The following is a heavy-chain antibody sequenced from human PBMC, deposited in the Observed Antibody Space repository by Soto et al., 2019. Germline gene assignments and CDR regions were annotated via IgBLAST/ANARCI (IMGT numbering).Heavy chain of an antibody. CDR1: GYSFTSYW. CDR3: ARRTTSRYCSSTSCYSDAFDI. CDR2: IYPGDSDT. J-gene: IGHJ3*02. D-gene: IGHD2-2*01. V-gene: IGHV5-51*01. Sequence: GESLKISCKGSGYSFTSYWIGWVRQMPGKGLEWMGIIYPGDSDTRYSQSFQGQVTISADKSISTAYLQWSSLKASDTAMYYCARRTTSRYCSSTSCYSDAFDIWGQGTMVTVSS.